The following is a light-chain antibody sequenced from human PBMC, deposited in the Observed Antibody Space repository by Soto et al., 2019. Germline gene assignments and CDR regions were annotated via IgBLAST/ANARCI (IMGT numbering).Light chain of an antibody. CDR2: GAS. V-gene: IGKV3-20*01. Sequence: EIVLTQSPGTLSLSPGDRATLSCRASQSVRSSYLAWYQQKPGQAPRLLIDGASSRDTGIPDRFSGSGSGTDFTLTISRLEPEDFAMYYCQQYDTSPLTFGPGTKVEI. J-gene: IGKJ3*01. CDR1: QSVRSSY. CDR3: QQYDTSPLT.